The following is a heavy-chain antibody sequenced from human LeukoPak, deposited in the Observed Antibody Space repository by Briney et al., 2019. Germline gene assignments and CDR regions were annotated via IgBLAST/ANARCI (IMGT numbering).Heavy chain of an antibody. V-gene: IGHV1-2*04. D-gene: IGHD2-21*02. CDR3: ARVNGANCGGDCYLDY. Sequence: ASVKVSCKASGYTFTGYYMHWVRQAPGQGLEWMGWIDPNSGGTNYAQKFQGWVTMTRDTSISTAYMELSRLRSDDTAVYYCARVNGANCGGDCYLDYWGQGTLVTVSS. CDR1: GYTFTGYY. J-gene: IGHJ4*02. CDR2: IDPNSGGT.